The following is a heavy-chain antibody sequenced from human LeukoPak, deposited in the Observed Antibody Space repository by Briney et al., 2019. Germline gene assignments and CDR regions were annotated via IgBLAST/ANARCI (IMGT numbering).Heavy chain of an antibody. CDR2: FSGSGGST. CDR3: VIFHAEAGIRCTVPVLAFLLNRSSDL. V-gene: IGHV3-23*01. D-gene: IGHD3-3*01. Sequence: EKGLEWFSAFSGSGGSTYYADSVKGRFTISRDNSKNTVYLQMNSLRAEDTAVYYCVIFHAEAGIRCTVPVLAFLLNRSSDL. J-gene: IGHJ2*01.